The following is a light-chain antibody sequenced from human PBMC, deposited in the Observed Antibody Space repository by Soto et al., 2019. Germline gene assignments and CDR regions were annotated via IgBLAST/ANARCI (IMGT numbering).Light chain of an antibody. V-gene: IGLV3-1*01. CDR1: KLGDKY. CDR3: QAWDSSLYV. J-gene: IGLJ1*01. CDR2: QDS. Sequence: SYELTQPPSVSVSPGQTASITCSGDKLGDKYACWYQQKPGQSPVLVIYQDSKRPSGIPERFSGSNSGNTATLTISGTQAMDKADYYCQAWDSSLYVFGTGTKLTVL.